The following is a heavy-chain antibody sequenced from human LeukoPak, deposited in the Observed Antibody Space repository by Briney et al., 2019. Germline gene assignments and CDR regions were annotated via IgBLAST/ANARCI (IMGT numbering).Heavy chain of an antibody. Sequence: ASVKVSCKASGYTFTGYYMHWVRQAPGQGLEWMGWINPDSGGTNYAQKFQGRVTMTRDTSISTAYMELSRLRSDDTAIYYCARRVSVAGSFYFDYWGQGALVIVSS. CDR1: GYTFTGYY. J-gene: IGHJ4*02. D-gene: IGHD6-19*01. CDR2: INPDSGGT. CDR3: ARRVSVAGSFYFDY. V-gene: IGHV1-2*02.